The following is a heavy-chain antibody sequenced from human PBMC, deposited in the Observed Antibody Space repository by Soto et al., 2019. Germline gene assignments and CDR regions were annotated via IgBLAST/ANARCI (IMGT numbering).Heavy chain of an antibody. V-gene: IGHV1-8*01. D-gene: IGHD2-15*01. CDR2: MSPNSGAT. CDR1: GYTFTSYD. Sequence: QVQLVQSGAEVTKPGASVKVSCKASGYTFTSYDINWVRQATGQGLEWMGWMSPNSGATGYAQKFQGRVTMTRDTSISTAYMELSSLRSEDTDIYYCERGVAAGVDVWGQGSTVTVSS. J-gene: IGHJ6*02. CDR3: ERGVAAGVDV.